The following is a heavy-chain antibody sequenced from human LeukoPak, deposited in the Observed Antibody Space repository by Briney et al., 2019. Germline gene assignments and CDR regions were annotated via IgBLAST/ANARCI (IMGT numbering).Heavy chain of an antibody. D-gene: IGHD3-3*01. Sequence: GGSLRLSCAASGFTFSSYWMHWVRQAPGKGLVWVSRINSDGSSTSYADSVKGRFTISRDNAKNTLYLQMNSLRAEDTAVYYCAKHRSTEWFLDCWGQGTLVTVSS. J-gene: IGHJ4*02. CDR2: INSDGSST. CDR3: AKHRSTEWFLDC. CDR1: GFTFSSYW. V-gene: IGHV3-74*01.